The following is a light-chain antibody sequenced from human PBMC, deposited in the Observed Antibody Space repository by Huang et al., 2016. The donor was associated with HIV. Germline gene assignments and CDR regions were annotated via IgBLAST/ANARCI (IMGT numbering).Light chain of an antibody. CDR2: GAS. J-gene: IGKJ2*01. Sequence: EIVLTQSPGTLSLSPGERAILSCRASQTITSNYLAWYQQKPDQAPRLLIDGASSRATGIPAKFSGSGSETEFTLTISRLAPEDFAVYYCQQYGASPYTFGQGTQLEI. CDR1: QTITSNY. CDR3: QQYGASPYT. V-gene: IGKV3-20*01.